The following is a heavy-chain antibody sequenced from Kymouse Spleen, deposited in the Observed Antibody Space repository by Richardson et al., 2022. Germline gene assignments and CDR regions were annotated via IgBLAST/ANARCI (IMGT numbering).Heavy chain of an antibody. CDR3: QQLVQDYYYGMDV. CDR2: IYYSGST. Sequence: QLQLQESGPGLVKPSETLSLTCTVSGGSISSSSYYWGWIRQPPGKGLEWIGSIYYSGSTYYNPSLKSRVTISVDTSKNQFSLKLSSVTAADTAVYYCQQLVQDYYYGMDVWGQGTTVTVSS. CDR1: GGSISSSSYY. D-gene: IGHD6-13*01. J-gene: IGHJ6*02. V-gene: IGHV4-39*01.